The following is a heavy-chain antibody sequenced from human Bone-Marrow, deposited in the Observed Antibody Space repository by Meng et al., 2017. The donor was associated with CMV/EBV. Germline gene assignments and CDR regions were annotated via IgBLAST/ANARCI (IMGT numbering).Heavy chain of an antibody. CDR1: GSTFSSYS. V-gene: IGHV3-21*01. CDR3: ARDLTNGMDV. CDR2: ISSSSSYI. D-gene: IGHD3-9*01. Sequence: GESLKISCAASGSTFSSYSMNWVRQAPGKGLEWVSSISSSSSYIYYPDSVKGRFTISRDNAKNSVYLQMNSLRAEDTAVYYCARDLTNGMDVWGQGTTVTVSS. J-gene: IGHJ6*02.